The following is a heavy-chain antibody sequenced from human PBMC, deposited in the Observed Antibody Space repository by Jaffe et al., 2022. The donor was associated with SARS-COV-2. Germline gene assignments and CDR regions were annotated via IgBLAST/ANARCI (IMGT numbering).Heavy chain of an antibody. CDR1: GFTFSSYW. CDR2: IKQDGSEK. D-gene: IGHD3-9*01. V-gene: IGHV3-7*01. Sequence: EVQLVESGGGLVQPGGSLRLSCAASGFTFSSYWMSWVRQAPGKGLEWVANIKQDGSEKYYVDSVKGRFTISRDNAKNSLYLQMNSLRAEDTAVYYCARVVYGSAHYDILTGYFRGYYYYGMDVWGQGTTVTVSS. CDR3: ARVVYGSAHYDILTGYFRGYYYYGMDV. J-gene: IGHJ6*02.